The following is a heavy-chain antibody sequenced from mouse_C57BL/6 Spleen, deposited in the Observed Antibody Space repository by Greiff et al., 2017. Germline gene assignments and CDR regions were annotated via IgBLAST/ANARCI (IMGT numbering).Heavy chain of an antibody. V-gene: IGHV5-9-1*02. CDR3: TRDPSWYFDV. CDR1: GFTFSSYA. CDR2: ISSGGDYI. J-gene: IGHJ1*03. Sequence: EVKVVESGEGLVKPGGSLKLSCAASGFTFSSYAMSWVRQTPEKRLEWVAYISSGGDYIYYADTVKGRFTISRDTARNTLYLQMSSLKSEDTAMYYCTRDPSWYFDVWGTGTTVTVSS.